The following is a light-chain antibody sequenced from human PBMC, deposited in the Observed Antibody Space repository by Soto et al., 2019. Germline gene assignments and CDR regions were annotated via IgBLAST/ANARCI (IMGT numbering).Light chain of an antibody. V-gene: IGLV4-69*01. CDR3: QTWGTGIPGV. CDR1: SGHSSYA. J-gene: IGLJ3*02. Sequence: QLVLTQSPSASASLGASVKLTCTLSSGHSSYAIAWHQQQPEKGPRYLMKLNSDGSHSKGDGIPDRFSGSSSGAERSLTISSLQAEDEADYYCQTWGTGIPGVFGGGTKVTVL. CDR2: LNSDGSH.